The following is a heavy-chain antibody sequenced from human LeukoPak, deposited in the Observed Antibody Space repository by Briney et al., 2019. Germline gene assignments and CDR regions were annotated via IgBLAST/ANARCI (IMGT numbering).Heavy chain of an antibody. J-gene: IGHJ4*02. CDR3: AKVATSVAVAGRFVDY. Sequence: GGSLRPSCAASGFTFSSYTMSWVRQAPGKGLEWVSAISGSGGSTYYADSVKGRFTISRDNSKNTLYLQMNSLRAEDTAVYYCAKVATSVAVAGRFVDYWGQGTLVTVSS. V-gene: IGHV3-23*01. CDR1: GFTFSSYT. CDR2: ISGSGGST. D-gene: IGHD6-19*01.